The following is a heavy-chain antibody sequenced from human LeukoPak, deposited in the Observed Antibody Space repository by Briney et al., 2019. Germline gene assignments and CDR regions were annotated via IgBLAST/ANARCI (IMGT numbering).Heavy chain of an antibody. CDR2: ISYDGSNK. CDR1: GLTFSSYG. Sequence: PGGSLRLSCAASGLTFSSYGMHWVRQAPGKGLEWVAVISYDGSNKYYADSVKGRFTISRDNAKNSLYLQMNSLRAEDTAVYYCARDHYYGSGSYYNLWGQGTLVTVSS. D-gene: IGHD3-10*01. J-gene: IGHJ4*02. V-gene: IGHV3-30*03. CDR3: ARDHYYGSGSYYNL.